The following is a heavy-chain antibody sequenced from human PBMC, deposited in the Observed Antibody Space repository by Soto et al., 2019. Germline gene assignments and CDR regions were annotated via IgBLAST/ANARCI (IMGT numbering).Heavy chain of an antibody. CDR3: ARGYSSSWYPHFDY. Sequence: SETLSLTCAVYGGSFSGYYWSWIRQPPGKGLEWIGEINHSGSTNYNPSLKSRVTISVDTSKNQFSLKLSSVTAADTAVYYCARGYSSSWYPHFDYWGQATLVTVS. CDR1: GGSFSGYY. CDR2: INHSGST. D-gene: IGHD6-13*01. V-gene: IGHV4-34*01. J-gene: IGHJ4*02.